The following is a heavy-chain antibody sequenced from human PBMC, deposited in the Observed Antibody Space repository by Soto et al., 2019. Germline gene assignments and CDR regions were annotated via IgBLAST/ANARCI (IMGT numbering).Heavy chain of an antibody. V-gene: IGHV4-61*01. CDR3: ARGGGVTATFDY. CDR2: IYYSGGT. D-gene: IGHD5-18*01. Sequence: SETLSLTCTVSGGSVSSGSYYWSWIRQPPGKGLEWIGYIYYSGGTNYNPSLKSRVTISVDTSKNQFSLKLSSVTAADTAVYYCARGGGVTATFDYWGQGALVTVSS. J-gene: IGHJ4*02. CDR1: GGSVSSGSYY.